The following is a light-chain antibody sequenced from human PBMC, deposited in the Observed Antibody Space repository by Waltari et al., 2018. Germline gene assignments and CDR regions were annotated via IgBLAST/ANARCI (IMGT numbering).Light chain of an antibody. CDR3: QQYYSTPKT. CDR1: QSVLYSSSNKNY. Sequence: DIVMTQSPASLAVSLGERATINCKSSQSVLYSSSNKNYLAWYQQKPGQPPKLLIYWASTRESGVPDRFSGSGSGTDFTLTISSLQAEDVAVYYCQQYYSTPKTFGGGTKVEIK. J-gene: IGKJ4*01. V-gene: IGKV4-1*01. CDR2: WAS.